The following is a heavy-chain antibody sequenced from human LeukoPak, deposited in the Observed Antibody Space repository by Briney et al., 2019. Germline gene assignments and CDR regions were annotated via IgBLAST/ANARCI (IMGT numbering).Heavy chain of an antibody. CDR2: INGNRGAT. J-gene: IGHJ4*02. CDR3: ARNFRWGVDY. D-gene: IGHD3-10*01. Sequence: ASVNLSCKASGFTFTGHYMHWVRQAPGQGLEWMGWINGNRGATNYARNFQVRVTLTRDTSISTVYMELSKLRIDDSAVYYCARNFRWGVDYWGQGTLVTVSS. CDR1: GFTFTGHY. V-gene: IGHV1-2*02.